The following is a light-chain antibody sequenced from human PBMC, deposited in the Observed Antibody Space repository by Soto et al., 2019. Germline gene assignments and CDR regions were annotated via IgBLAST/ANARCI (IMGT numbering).Light chain of an antibody. J-gene: IGLJ1*01. CDR2: NVN. CDR3: CSYKSSATYV. Sequence: QSVLIQPPSVSGSPGQSVTISCTGTSSDVGSYDYVSWYQQHPGTVPKPMIYNVNTRPSGVPDRFSGSKSGNTASMTISGLQDEQEAASSRCSYKSSATYVFGTGTKVTV. CDR1: SSDVGSYDY. V-gene: IGLV2-11*01.